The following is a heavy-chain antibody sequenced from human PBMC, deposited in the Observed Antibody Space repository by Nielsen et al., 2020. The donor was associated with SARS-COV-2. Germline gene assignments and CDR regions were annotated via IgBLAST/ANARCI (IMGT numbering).Heavy chain of an antibody. J-gene: IGHJ3*02. V-gene: IGHV3-73*01. CDR1: GFPFSGST. Sequence: GESLKISCAASGFPFSGSTINWVRRASGKGLEWVGRIRSKANSYATSYAAPVKGRFTISRDDSKNTAYLQMNSLRTEDTAVYFCARVNPVSDSWFDALDIWGQGTMVTVSS. CDR3: ARVNPVSDSWFDALDI. CDR2: IRSKANSYAT. D-gene: IGHD6-13*01.